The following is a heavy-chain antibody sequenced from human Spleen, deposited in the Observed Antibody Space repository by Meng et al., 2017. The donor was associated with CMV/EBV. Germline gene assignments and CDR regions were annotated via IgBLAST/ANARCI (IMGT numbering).Heavy chain of an antibody. D-gene: IGHD1-26*01. CDR1: GFTVSDYY. Sequence: AASGFTVSDYYMTWIRQAPGKGPEWVSYISSSGSITKYLDSVKGRFTISRDNAKNSLFLQMNSLRVEDTAVYYCARDSSAVHNWLDSWGQGTLVTVSS. CDR3: ARDSSAVHNWLDS. CDR2: ISSSGSIT. V-gene: IGHV3-11*04. J-gene: IGHJ5*01.